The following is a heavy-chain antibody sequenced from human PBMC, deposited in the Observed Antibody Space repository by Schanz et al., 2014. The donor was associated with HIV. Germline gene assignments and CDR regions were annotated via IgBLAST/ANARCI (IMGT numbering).Heavy chain of an antibody. CDR3: ARDVSYDSSGYYSDYYYGMDV. CDR1: GFTFSTYG. Sequence: QVQLVESGGGVVQPGRSLRLSCAASGFTFSTYGMHWVRQGPGKGLEWVAVISYDGSNKYYADSVKGRFTISRDNSKNTLYLQINSLRADDTAVYYCARDVSYDSSGYYSDYYYGMDVWGQGTTVTVS. J-gene: IGHJ6*02. D-gene: IGHD3-22*01. CDR2: ISYDGSNK. V-gene: IGHV3-30*03.